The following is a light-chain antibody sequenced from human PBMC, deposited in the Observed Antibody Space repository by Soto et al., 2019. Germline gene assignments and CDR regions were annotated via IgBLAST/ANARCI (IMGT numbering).Light chain of an antibody. Sequence: EIVLTQSPGTLSLSPGERATLSCRASQSVSSNLAWSQQKPGQAPRLLISGASSRATGIPDRFSGSGSGTDFTLTISRLDPEDFAVYSCQQYGGSPTFGQGTKVDIK. V-gene: IGKV3-20*01. CDR2: GAS. J-gene: IGKJ1*01. CDR1: QSVSSN. CDR3: QQYGGSPT.